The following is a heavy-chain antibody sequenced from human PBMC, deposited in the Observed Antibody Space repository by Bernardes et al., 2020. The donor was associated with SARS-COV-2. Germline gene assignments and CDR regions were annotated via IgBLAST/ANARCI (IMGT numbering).Heavy chain of an antibody. V-gene: IGHV2-5*02. CDR1: GFSLSTSGVG. CDR2: IYWDDDK. CDR3: AHSPRVLPLFHC. J-gene: IGHJ4*02. D-gene: IGHD3-10*02. Sequence: SFPTLVKPTQTLTLTCTFSGFSLSTSGVGVGWIRQPPAKALEWLGIIYWDDDKRYSPSLKSRLTITRDTSKNQVVLTMTNMDPVDTATYYCAHSPRVLPLFHCWGQGTLVTVSS.